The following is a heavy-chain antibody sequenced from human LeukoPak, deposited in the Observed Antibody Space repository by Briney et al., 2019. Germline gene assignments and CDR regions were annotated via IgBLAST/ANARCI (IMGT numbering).Heavy chain of an antibody. J-gene: IGHJ3*02. CDR1: GGTFSSYA. CDR3: ATDGDFWSGSDAFDI. D-gene: IGHD3-3*01. Sequence: SVKVSCKASGGTFSSYAISWVRQAPGQGLEWMGGIIPIFGTANYAQKFQGRVTITTDESTSTAYMELSSLRSEDTAVYYCATDGDFWSGSDAFDIWGQGTMVTVSS. V-gene: IGHV1-69*05. CDR2: IIPIFGTA.